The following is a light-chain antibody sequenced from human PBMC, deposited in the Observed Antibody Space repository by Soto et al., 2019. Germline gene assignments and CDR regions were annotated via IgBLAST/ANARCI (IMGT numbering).Light chain of an antibody. J-gene: IGKJ2*01. CDR2: AAS. CDR1: QKISNH. CDR3: QQGYSIPYT. V-gene: IGKV1-39*01. Sequence: DIQMAQSPAYLSASVGDRVTITCRARQKISNHLNWFQQKSGKAPRLLIYAASTLQSGVPSRFSGSGSGTDFPLTISGLQPEEFASDYCQQGYSIPYTCGQGTKLEIK.